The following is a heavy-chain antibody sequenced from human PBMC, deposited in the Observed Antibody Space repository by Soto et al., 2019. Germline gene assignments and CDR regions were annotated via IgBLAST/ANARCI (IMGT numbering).Heavy chain of an antibody. CDR2: TYYRSKWYN. D-gene: IGHD6-19*01. J-gene: IGHJ6*02. Sequence: KQSQTLSLTCAISGDSVSSNSAAWNWIRQSPSRGLEWLGRTYYRSKWYNDYAVSVKSRITINPDTSKNQFSLQLNSVTPEDTAVYYCARDQYILEPAEPASSGWYMVYGMDVWGQGTTVTVS. CDR1: GDSVSSNSAA. V-gene: IGHV6-1*01. CDR3: ARDQYILEPAEPASSGWYMVYGMDV.